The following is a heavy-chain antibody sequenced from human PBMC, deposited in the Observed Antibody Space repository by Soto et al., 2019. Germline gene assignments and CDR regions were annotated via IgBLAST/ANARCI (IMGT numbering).Heavy chain of an antibody. CDR3: ARGPGSLRP. D-gene: IGHD1-1*01. CDR2: TYYRSKWSS. CDR1: GDSVSSNGAA. V-gene: IGHV6-1*01. Sequence: PSQTRALTCGISGDSVSSNGAAGNWIMLSPSRGLEWLGRTYYRSKWSSVYARSVKSRISINPDSSHNQVSLQLTSVPPDDTAIYYCARGPGSLRPCGQGTLVTVSS. J-gene: IGHJ5*02.